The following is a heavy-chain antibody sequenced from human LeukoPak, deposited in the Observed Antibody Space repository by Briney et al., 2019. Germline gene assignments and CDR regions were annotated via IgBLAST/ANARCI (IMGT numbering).Heavy chain of an antibody. Sequence: TGGSLRLSCAASGFTFSNYAMTWVRQAPGKGLEWVSYISGSGSTIYYADSVKGRFTISRDNAKNSLYLQMNSLGAEDTALYYCARGDDYSDYGHSRFDYWGQGTLVTVSS. CDR2: ISGSGSTI. D-gene: IGHD4-11*01. J-gene: IGHJ4*02. CDR1: GFTFSNYA. V-gene: IGHV3-48*03. CDR3: ARGDDYSDYGHSRFDY.